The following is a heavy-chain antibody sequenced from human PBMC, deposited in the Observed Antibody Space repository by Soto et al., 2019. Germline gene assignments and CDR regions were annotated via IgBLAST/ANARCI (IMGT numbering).Heavy chain of an antibody. J-gene: IGHJ5*02. Sequence: SATLSLTCTVSGDSLSGGTKYWNSVRQPPGKDLEWIGYIYHGGTTKYNLSLKSRVTISQDTSKNQFSLEVHSVVPSDTAVYYCAGDWGPYWFDPWGQGILVTVSS. D-gene: IGHD3-16*01. V-gene: IGHV4-61*01. CDR3: AGDWGPYWFDP. CDR2: IYHGGTT. CDR1: GDSLSGGTKY.